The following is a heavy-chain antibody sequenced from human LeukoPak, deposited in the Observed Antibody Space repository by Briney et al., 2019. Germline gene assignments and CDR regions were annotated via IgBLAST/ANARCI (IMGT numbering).Heavy chain of an antibody. Sequence: PSQTLSLTCAISGXSVSSNSVTWNWIRQAPSRGLEWLGRTYYRSKWYNDYAGSVKSRVTINPDTSKNQFSLQLNSVSPEDTAVYYCAGVSVAGSFEYWGQGTLVTVSS. J-gene: IGHJ4*02. CDR1: GXSVSSNSVT. D-gene: IGHD6-13*01. CDR2: TYYRSKWYN. V-gene: IGHV6-1*01. CDR3: AGVSVAGSFEY.